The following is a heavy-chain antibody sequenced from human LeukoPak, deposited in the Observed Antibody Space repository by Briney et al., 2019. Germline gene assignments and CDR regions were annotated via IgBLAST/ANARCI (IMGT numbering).Heavy chain of an antibody. Sequence: SETLSLTCTVSGGSISSYYWSWIRQPPGKGLEWIGYIYYSGSTNYNPSLKSRVTMSVDTSKNQFSLKLSSVTAADTAVYYCARSITIFGVFDYWGQGTLVTVSS. CDR3: ARSITIFGVFDY. V-gene: IGHV4-59*12. CDR2: IYYSGST. CDR1: GGSISSYY. D-gene: IGHD3-3*01. J-gene: IGHJ4*02.